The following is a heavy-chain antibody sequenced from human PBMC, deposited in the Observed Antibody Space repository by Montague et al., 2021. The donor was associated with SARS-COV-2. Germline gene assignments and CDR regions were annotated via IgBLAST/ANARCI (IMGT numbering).Heavy chain of an antibody. CDR3: ASASVVVTAGNYDGLDV. CDR1: GGSISSTSYY. CDR2: IYYSGST. Sequence: SETLSLTCSVSGGSISSTSYYWGWIRQPPGKGLEWIGSIYYSGSTYYNPSLRSRVTISVDTSKNQFSLKLSSVTAADTAVYYCASASVVVTAGNYDGLDVWGQGTMVTVSS. D-gene: IGHD2-21*02. V-gene: IGHV4-39*01. J-gene: IGHJ6*02.